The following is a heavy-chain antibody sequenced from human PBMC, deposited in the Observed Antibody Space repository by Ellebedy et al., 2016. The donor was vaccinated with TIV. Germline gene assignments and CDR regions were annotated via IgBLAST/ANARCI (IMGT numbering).Heavy chain of an antibody. CDR2: ISYDGSNK. J-gene: IGHJ3*02. CDR3: VKAMRYCGGDCYSSDAFDI. CDR1: GFTFSNYG. Sequence: GESLKISCAASGFTFSNYGIHWVRQAPGKGLEWVAVISYDGSNKYYADSVKGRFTISRDNSKNTLYLQMSSLRADDTAVYYCVKAMRYCGGDCYSSDAFDIWGQGTMVTVSS. V-gene: IGHV3-30*18. D-gene: IGHD2-21*02.